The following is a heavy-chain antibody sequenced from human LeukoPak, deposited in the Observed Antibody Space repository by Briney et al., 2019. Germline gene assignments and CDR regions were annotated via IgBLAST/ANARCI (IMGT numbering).Heavy chain of an antibody. J-gene: IGHJ4*02. CDR1: GFTFSNAW. CDR3: TTEAYYDILTGYYNHFDY. CDR2: IKSKTDGGTT. Sequence: KPGGSLRLSCAASGFTFSNAWMSWVRQAPGKGLEWVGRIKSKTDGGTTDYAAPVKGRFTISRDDSKNTLYLQMNSLKTEDTAVYYCTTEAYYDILTGYYNHFDYWGQGTLVTVSS. V-gene: IGHV3-15*01. D-gene: IGHD3-9*01.